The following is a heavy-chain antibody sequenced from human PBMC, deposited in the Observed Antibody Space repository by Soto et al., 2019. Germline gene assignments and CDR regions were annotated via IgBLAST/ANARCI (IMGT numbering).Heavy chain of an antibody. CDR1: GFTFSSYA. CDR3: AKDLIAAVGVAFDI. D-gene: IGHD6-13*01. CDR2: ISGSGGST. Sequence: GGSLRLSCAASGFTFSSYAMGWVRQAPGKGLEWVSAISGSGGSTHYADSVKGRFTISRDNSKNTLYLQMNSLRAEDTAVYYCAKDLIAAVGVAFDIWGQGTMVTVSS. J-gene: IGHJ3*02. V-gene: IGHV3-23*01.